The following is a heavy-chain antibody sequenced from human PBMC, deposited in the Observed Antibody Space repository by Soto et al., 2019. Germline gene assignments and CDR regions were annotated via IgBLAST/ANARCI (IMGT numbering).Heavy chain of an antibody. Sequence: LRLSCEASGFTFSNAWMSWVRQAPGKGLEWVGRIKSKTDGGTTDYAAPVKGRFTISRDDSKNTLYLQMNSLKTEDTAVYYCTTLPYSYGSNYYFDYWGQGTLVTVSS. J-gene: IGHJ4*02. CDR1: GFTFSNAW. CDR3: TTLPYSYGSNYYFDY. D-gene: IGHD5-18*01. CDR2: IKSKTDGGTT. V-gene: IGHV3-15*01.